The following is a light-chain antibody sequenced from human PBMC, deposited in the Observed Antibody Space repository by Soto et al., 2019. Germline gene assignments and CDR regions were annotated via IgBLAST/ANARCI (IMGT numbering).Light chain of an antibody. CDR3: ATWDSSLTGEV. V-gene: IGLV1-51*01. CDR1: SFNIGNNY. CDR2: DSN. J-gene: IGLJ2*01. Sequence: QSVLTQPPSVSAAPGQKVTISCSGSSFNIGNNYVSWFQQLPGTAPKLLIYDSNKRPSGIPDRFSGSKSGTSATLDITGLQTGDEADYYCATWDSSLTGEVFGGGTKRTGL.